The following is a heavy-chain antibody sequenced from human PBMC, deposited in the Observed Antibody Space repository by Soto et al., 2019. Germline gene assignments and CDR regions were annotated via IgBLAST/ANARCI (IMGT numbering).Heavy chain of an antibody. CDR1: GGSISSNSYY. J-gene: IGHJ5*02. CDR3: ARQGPSSWRFQLPPSWVDP. D-gene: IGHD2-2*01. V-gene: IGHV4-39*01. CDR2: NNYSGSP. Sequence: PSETLSLTCTVSGGSISSNSYYWGRNRQPPGKGLEWIGSNNYSGSPYFNPSLRSRVTISVDTSKNQLSLKPTSVTAADTAVSYRARQGPSSWRFQLPPSWVDPWAQGTLVTVSS.